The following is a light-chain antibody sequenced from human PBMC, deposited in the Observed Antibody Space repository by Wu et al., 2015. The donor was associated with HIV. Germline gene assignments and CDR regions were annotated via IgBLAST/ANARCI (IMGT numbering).Light chain of an antibody. J-gene: IGKJ2*01. CDR1: QSLSNHY. CDR2: DAS. V-gene: IGKV3D-20*01. Sequence: EIVLTQSPATLSLSPGERATLSCGASQSLSNHYLAWYQQKPGLAPRLLIYDASSRATAIPDRFSGSGSGTDFTLTISRLEPEDFALYYCQQYGSSLYTFGQGTRLEIK. CDR3: QQYGSSLYT.